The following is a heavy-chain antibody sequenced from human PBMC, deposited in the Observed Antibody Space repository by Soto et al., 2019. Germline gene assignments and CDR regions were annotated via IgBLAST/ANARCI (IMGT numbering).Heavy chain of an antibody. CDR1: GFTFSSYA. Sequence: GGSLRLSCAASGFTFSSYAMSWVRQAPGKGLEWVSAISGSGGSTYYVDSVKGRFTISRDNSKNTLYLQMNSLRAEDTAVYYCARVRYSSGWYSPYYYGMDVWGQGTTVTVSS. D-gene: IGHD6-19*01. CDR3: ARVRYSSGWYSPYYYGMDV. CDR2: ISGSGGST. V-gene: IGHV3-23*01. J-gene: IGHJ6*02.